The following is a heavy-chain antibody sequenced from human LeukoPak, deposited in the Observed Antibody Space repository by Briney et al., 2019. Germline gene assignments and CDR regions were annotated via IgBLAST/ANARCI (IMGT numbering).Heavy chain of an antibody. CDR3: AKDYGITMMVNWFDP. J-gene: IGHJ5*02. V-gene: IGHV3-48*01. D-gene: IGHD3-22*01. Sequence: GGSLRLSCAASGFTFSSYSMNWVRQAPGKGLEWVSYISSSSSTIYYADSVKGRITISRDNSKNTVYLQMNSLRAEDTAVYYCAKDYGITMMVNWFDPWGQGTLVTVSS. CDR1: GFTFSSYS. CDR2: ISSSSSTI.